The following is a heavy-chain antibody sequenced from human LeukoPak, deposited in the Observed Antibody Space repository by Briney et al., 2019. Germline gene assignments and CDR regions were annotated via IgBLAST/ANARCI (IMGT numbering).Heavy chain of an antibody. V-gene: IGHV3-30*18. D-gene: IGHD2-2*01. CDR3: AKQLYQLLNNWFDP. CDR2: ISYDGSNK. J-gene: IGHJ5*02. Sequence: PGGSLRLSCAASGFTFSSYGMHWVRQAPGKGLEWVAVISYDGSNKYYADSVKGRFTISRDNSKNTLYLQMNSLRAEDTAVYYCAKQLYQLLNNWFDPWGQGTLVTVSS. CDR1: GFTFSSYG.